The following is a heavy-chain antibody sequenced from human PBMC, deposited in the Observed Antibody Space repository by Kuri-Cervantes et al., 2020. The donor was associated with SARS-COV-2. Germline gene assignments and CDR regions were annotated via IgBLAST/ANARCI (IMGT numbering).Heavy chain of an antibody. J-gene: IGHJ6*03. CDR3: ARISMVRGVIYMDV. CDR2: MYHSGST. CDR1: SGSLSSGSYY. D-gene: IGHD3-10*01. Sequence: LRLSCTVSSGSLSSGSYYWSWTRQPPGRGLEWIGDMYHSGSTYYNPSLRSRVTISIDRSQNQFSLKLTSVTAADTAVYYCARISMVRGVIYMDVWGKGTTVTVSS. V-gene: IGHV4-30-2*01.